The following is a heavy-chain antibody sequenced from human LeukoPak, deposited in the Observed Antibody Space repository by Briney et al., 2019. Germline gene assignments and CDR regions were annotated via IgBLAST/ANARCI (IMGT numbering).Heavy chain of an antibody. Sequence: ASVKVSCKASGYTFTNYGISWVRQASGQGLEWMGWISAYNGNTNYAQKLQGRVTMTTDTSTSTVYMELRSLRSDDTAVYYCARKLPYYYDSSGYYGYWGQGTLVTVSS. CDR2: ISAYNGNT. V-gene: IGHV1-18*01. CDR1: GYTFTNYG. CDR3: ARKLPYYYDSSGYYGY. D-gene: IGHD3-22*01. J-gene: IGHJ4*02.